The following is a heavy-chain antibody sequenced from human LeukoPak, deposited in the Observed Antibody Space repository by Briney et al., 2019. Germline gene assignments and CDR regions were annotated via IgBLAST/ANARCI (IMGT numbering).Heavy chain of an antibody. D-gene: IGHD6-19*01. CDR2: ISWNSGSI. J-gene: IGHJ4*02. V-gene: IGHV3-9*01. CDR3: AKDPTPPLYSSGSVRGYFDY. Sequence: PGGSLRLSCAASGFTFDDYAMHWVRQAPGKGLEWVSGISWNSGSIGYADSVKGRFTISRDNAKNSLYLQMNSLRAEDTALYYCAKDPTPPLYSSGSVRGYFDYWGQGTLVTVSS. CDR1: GFTFDDYA.